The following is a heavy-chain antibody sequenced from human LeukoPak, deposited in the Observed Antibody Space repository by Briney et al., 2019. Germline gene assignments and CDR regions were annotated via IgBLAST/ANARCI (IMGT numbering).Heavy chain of an antibody. J-gene: IGHJ6*03. CDR1: GGSISSYY. CDR3: ARGYHYDFWSGFTYYYYYMDV. Sequence: SETLSLTCTASGGSISSYYWSWIRQPPGKGLEWIGYIYYSGSTNYNPSLKSRVTISVDTSKNQFSLKLSSVTAADTAVYYCARGYHYDFWSGFTYYYYYMDVWGKGTTVTVSS. V-gene: IGHV4-59*12. D-gene: IGHD3-3*01. CDR2: IYYSGST.